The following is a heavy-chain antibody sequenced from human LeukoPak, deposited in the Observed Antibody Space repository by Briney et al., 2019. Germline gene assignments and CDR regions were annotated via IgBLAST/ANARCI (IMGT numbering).Heavy chain of an antibody. V-gene: IGHV3-23*01. Sequence: GGSPRLSCAASGFTFSSYAMSWVHQAPGKGLEWVSAISGSGGSTYYADSVKGRFTISRDNSKNTLYLQMNSLRAEDTAVYYCAKGGTILAGLLYDAFDIWGQGTMVTVSS. CDR3: AKGGTILAGLLYDAFDI. CDR1: GFTFSSYA. D-gene: IGHD3-16*01. CDR2: ISGSGGST. J-gene: IGHJ3*02.